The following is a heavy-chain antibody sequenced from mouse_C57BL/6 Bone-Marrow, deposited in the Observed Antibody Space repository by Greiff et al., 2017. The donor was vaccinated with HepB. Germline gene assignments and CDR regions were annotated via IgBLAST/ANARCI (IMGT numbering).Heavy chain of an antibody. D-gene: IGHD2-4*01. CDR2: INPGSGGT. CDR3: ARVGLRRGFAY. V-gene: IGHV1-54*01. Sequence: VQLQQSGAELVRPGTSVKVSCKASGYAFTNYLIEWVKQRPGQGLEWIGVINPGSGGTNYNEKFKGKATLTADKSSSTAYMQRSSLTSEDSAVYFCARVGLRRGFAYWGQGTLVTVSA. CDR1: GYAFTNYL. J-gene: IGHJ3*01.